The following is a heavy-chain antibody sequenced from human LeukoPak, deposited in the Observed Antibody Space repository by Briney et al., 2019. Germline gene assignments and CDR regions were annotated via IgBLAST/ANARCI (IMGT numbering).Heavy chain of an antibody. J-gene: IGHJ1*01. Sequence: SETLSLSCRVSGGSISGYYWSWIRQPPGKGLEWIGYIYYSGSTYYNPSLKSRVTISVDTSKNQFSLKLSSVTAADTAVYYCAESRGAEYFQHWGQGTLVTVSS. V-gene: IGHV4-59*04. CDR2: IYYSGST. CDR3: AESRGAEYFQH. D-gene: IGHD3-10*01. CDR1: GGSISGYY.